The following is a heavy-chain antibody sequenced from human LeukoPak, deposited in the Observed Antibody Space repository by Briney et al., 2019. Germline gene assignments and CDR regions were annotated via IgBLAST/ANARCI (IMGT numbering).Heavy chain of an antibody. CDR2: INPNSGGT. CDR3: ARWGFYYDSSGYYRKGAEYFQH. D-gene: IGHD3-22*01. V-gene: IGHV1-2*02. J-gene: IGHJ1*01. CDR1: GYTFTGYY. Sequence: ASVTVSCKASGYTFTGYYMHWVRQAPGQGLEWMGWINPNSGGTNYAQKFQGRVTMTRDTSISTAYMELSRLRSDDTAVYYCARWGFYYDSSGYYRKGAEYFQHWGQGTLVTVSS.